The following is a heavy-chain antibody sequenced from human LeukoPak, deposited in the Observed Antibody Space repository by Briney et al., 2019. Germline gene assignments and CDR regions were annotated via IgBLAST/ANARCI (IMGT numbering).Heavy chain of an antibody. CDR2: ISGSGGST. CDR3: AKPSSGWYTWDY. V-gene: IGHV3-23*01. Sequence: GGSLRLSCGASGFTFSNYAMNWVRQAPGKGLEWVSAISGSGGSTYYADSVKGRFTISRDNSKNTLYLQMNSLRAEDTAVYYCAKPSSGWYTWDYWGQGTLVTVSS. J-gene: IGHJ4*02. D-gene: IGHD6-19*01. CDR1: GFTFSNYA.